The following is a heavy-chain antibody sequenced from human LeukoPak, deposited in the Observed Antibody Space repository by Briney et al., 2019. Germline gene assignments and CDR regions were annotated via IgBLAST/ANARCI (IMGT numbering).Heavy chain of an antibody. Sequence: PSETLSLTCTVSGGPISSYYWSWIRQPPGKGLEWIGYTYYSGSTNYNPSLKSRVTISVDTSKNQFSLKLSSVTAADTAVYYCASYEPYRLVAFDIWGQGTMVTVSS. J-gene: IGHJ3*02. CDR1: GGPISSYY. CDR2: TYYSGST. V-gene: IGHV4-59*01. CDR3: ASYEPYRLVAFDI. D-gene: IGHD1-14*01.